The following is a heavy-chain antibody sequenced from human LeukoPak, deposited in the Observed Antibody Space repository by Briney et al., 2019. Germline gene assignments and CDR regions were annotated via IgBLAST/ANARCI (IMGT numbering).Heavy chain of an antibody. CDR3: TTLGIAAAVCY. Sequence: GGSLRLSCAASGFTFSSYAMSWVRQAPGKGLEWVGRIKSKTDGGTIDYAAPVKGRFTISRDDSKNTLYLQMNSLKTEDTAVYYCTTLGIAAAVCYWGQGTLVTVSS. CDR1: GFTFSSYA. J-gene: IGHJ4*02. CDR2: IKSKTDGGTI. V-gene: IGHV3-15*01. D-gene: IGHD6-13*01.